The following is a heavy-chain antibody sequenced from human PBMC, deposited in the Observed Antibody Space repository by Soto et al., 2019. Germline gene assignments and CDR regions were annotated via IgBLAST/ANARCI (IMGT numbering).Heavy chain of an antibody. J-gene: IGHJ6*02. CDR3: ARQSTSKGKYAMDV. CDR1: GDSFTLYW. CDR2: IYPGDSDT. D-gene: IGHD3-3*02. Sequence: PGESLTISCTCSGDSFTLYWIGWVRQMPGKGLEWMGIIYPGDSDTRYSPSFQGQVTISADKSISTAYLQWSSLKASDTAMYYCARQSTSKGKYAMDVWGQGTTVTVSS. V-gene: IGHV5-51*01.